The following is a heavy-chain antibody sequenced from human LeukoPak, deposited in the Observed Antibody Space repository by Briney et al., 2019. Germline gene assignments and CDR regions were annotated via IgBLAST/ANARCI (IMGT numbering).Heavy chain of an antibody. D-gene: IGHD3-10*01. V-gene: IGHV3-73*01. J-gene: IGHJ6*04. CDR3: TTRDPYYYGSGTSRDV. Sequence: GGSLRLSCAASGFTFDDYGMSWVRQPSGKGLEWVGRIRSKANSYATAYAASVKGRFTISRDDSKNTAYLQMNSLKTEDTAVYYCTTRDPYYYGSGTSRDVWGKGTTVTVSS. CDR2: IRSKANSYAT. CDR1: GFTFDDYG.